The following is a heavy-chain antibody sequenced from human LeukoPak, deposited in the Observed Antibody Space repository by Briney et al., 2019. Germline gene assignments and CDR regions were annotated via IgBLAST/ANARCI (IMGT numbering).Heavy chain of an antibody. J-gene: IGHJ6*02. CDR1: GYTFTGYY. CDR2: INPNSGGT. CDR3: AREGNWDDYYYYGMDV. Sequence: ASVKVSCKASGYTFTGYYMHWVRQALGQGLEWMGWINPNSGGTNYAQKFQGRVTMTRDTSISTAYMELSRLRSDDTAVYYCAREGNWDDYYYYGMDVWGQGTTVTVSS. V-gene: IGHV1-2*02. D-gene: IGHD7-27*01.